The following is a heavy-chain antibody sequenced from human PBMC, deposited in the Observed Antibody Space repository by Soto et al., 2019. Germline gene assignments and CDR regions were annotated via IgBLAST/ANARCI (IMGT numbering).Heavy chain of an antibody. CDR2: IWYDGSNK. D-gene: IGHD6-13*01. Sequence: PGGSLRLPCAASGFTFTHYAMHWVRQAPGKGREWVAQIWYDGSNKYYTDSVKGRLTISRDNSKNTVFLKMNSLTGEATAVYFFTKDGQQLAPYRMAVCGQGTTVT. CDR3: TKDGQQLAPYRMAV. V-gene: IGHV3-33*03. CDR1: GFTFTHYA. J-gene: IGHJ6*02.